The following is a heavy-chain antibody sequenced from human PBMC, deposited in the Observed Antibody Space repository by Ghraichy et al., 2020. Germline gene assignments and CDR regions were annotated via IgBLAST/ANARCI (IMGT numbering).Heavy chain of an antibody. CDR2: ISGSGGGT. D-gene: IGHD3-22*01. J-gene: IGHJ2*01. Sequence: GGSLRLSCAASKFTFSDYAMTWVRQAPGKGLEWVSAISGSGGGTYYADSVKGRFTMSRDNSKNTLFLQMNSLRAEDTALYYCAKGSYYDSNGYHGYFDLWGRGTLVTVSS. V-gene: IGHV3-23*01. CDR1: KFTFSDYA. CDR3: AKGSYYDSNGYHGYFDL.